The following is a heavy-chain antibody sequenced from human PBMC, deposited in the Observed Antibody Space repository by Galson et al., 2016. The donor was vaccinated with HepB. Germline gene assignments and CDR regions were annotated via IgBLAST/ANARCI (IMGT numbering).Heavy chain of an antibody. Sequence: SVKVSCKASGGTFRRNAISWVRQAPGQGLEWMGGIIPMFGTPNYAQKFQGRVTISADESTRTAYMELSSLRSQDTAGYYCARAPGGGDYFDSWGQGTLVTVSS. CDR1: GGTFRRNA. CDR3: ARAPGGGDYFDS. V-gene: IGHV1-69*13. J-gene: IGHJ4*02. CDR2: IIPMFGTP. D-gene: IGHD3-10*01.